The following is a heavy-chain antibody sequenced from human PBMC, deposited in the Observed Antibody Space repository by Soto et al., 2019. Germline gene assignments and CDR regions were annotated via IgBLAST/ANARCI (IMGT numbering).Heavy chain of an antibody. CDR2: INPNSGGT. CDR1: GYTFTKYY. CDR3: ARVYAGDHPFDY. V-gene: IGHV1-2*02. Sequence: QVQLVQSGAEVKKPGASVKVSCKASGYTFTKYYIHWVRQAPGQGLEWMGWINPNSGGTNYAQKFQGRVTMTRETSISTAYMDLRRLNSDDTAVYYCARVYAGDHPFDYWGPGTLVTVSS. D-gene: IGHD2-2*01. J-gene: IGHJ4*02.